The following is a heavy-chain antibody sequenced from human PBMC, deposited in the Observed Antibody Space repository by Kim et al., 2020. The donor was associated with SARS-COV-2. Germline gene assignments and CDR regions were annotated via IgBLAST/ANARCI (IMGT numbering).Heavy chain of an antibody. D-gene: IGHD3-10*01. V-gene: IGHV3-23*01. Sequence: RFTISRDNSKNTLYLQMNSLRAEDTAVYYCAKHQGNYYGSGSYVGAMFDPWGQGTLVTVSS. J-gene: IGHJ5*02. CDR3: AKHQGNYYGSGSYVGAMFDP.